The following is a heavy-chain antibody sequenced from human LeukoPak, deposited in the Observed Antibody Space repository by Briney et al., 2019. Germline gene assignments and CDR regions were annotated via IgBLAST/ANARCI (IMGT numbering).Heavy chain of an antibody. D-gene: IGHD6-13*01. CDR3: ARYVHSSSWPTFDY. J-gene: IGHJ4*02. Sequence: SQTLSLTCTVSGGSISSGAYSWSWIRQPPGTGLEWIGYIYHGGTTYYTPSLKSRVTISVDRSKNQFSLKLSSVTAADTAVYYCARYVHSSSWPTFDYWGQGTLVTVSS. CDR1: GGSISSGAYS. CDR2: IYHGGTT. V-gene: IGHV4-30-2*01.